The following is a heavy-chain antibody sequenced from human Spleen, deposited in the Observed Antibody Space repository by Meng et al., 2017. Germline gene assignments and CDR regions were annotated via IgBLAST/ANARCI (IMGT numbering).Heavy chain of an antibody. D-gene: IGHD6-19*01. CDR1: GFIFSNAW. V-gene: IGHV4-34*01. CDR3: ARGFSGSGWYYFDY. CDR2: INHSGST. Sequence: ESLKISCAGSGFIFSNAWMTWVRQAPGKGLEWIGEINHSGSTNYNPSLKSRVTISVDTSKNQFSLKLSSVTAADTAVYYCARGFSGSGWYYFDYWGQGTLVTVSS. J-gene: IGHJ4*02.